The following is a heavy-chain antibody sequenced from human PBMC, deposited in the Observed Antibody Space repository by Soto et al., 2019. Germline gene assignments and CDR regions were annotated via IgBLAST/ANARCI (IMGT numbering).Heavy chain of an antibody. CDR2: IIPIFGTA. CDR1: GGTFSSYA. CDR3: ARGSDYYDSSGYYPRFDY. J-gene: IGHJ4*02. Sequence: SVKVSCKASGGTFSSYAISWVRQAPGQGLEWMGGIIPIFGTANYAQKFQGRVTITADESTSTAYMELSSLRSEDTAVYYCARGSDYYDSSGYYPRFDYWGQGTLVTVSS. D-gene: IGHD3-22*01. V-gene: IGHV1-69*13.